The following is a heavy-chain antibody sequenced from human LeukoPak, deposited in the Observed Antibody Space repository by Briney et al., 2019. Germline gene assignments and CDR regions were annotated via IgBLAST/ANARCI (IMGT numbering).Heavy chain of an antibody. V-gene: IGHV3-9*01. CDR3: AKDIGDIGGWYYFDY. D-gene: IGHD6-19*01. CDR2: ISWNSGSI. J-gene: IGHJ4*02. CDR1: GFTFDNYA. Sequence: GTSLRLSCAVSGFTFDNYAMHWVRQAPGKGLEWVSGISWNSGSIGCADSVKGRFTISRDNAKNSLYLQMNSLRAEDTALYYCAKDIGDIGGWYYFDYWGQGTLVTVSS.